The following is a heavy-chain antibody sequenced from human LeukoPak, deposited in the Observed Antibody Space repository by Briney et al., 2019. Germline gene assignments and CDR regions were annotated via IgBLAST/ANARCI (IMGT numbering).Heavy chain of an antibody. CDR2: IYYSGST. CDR1: GGSISSSSYY. V-gene: IGHV4-39*07. CDR3: AREVTTVTSYYFDY. J-gene: IGHJ4*02. D-gene: IGHD4-17*01. Sequence: SETLSLTCTVSGGSISSSSYYWGWIRQPPGKGLEWIGSIYYSGSTYYNPSLKSRVTISVDRSKNQFSLKLSSVTAADTAVYYCAREVTTVTSYYFDYWGQGTLVTVSS.